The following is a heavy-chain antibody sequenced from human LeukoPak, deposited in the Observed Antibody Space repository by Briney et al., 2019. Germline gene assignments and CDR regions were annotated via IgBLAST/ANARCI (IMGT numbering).Heavy chain of an antibody. V-gene: IGHV4-39*07. CDR2: MFYNGAT. D-gene: IGHD6-19*01. J-gene: IGHJ4*02. Sequence: PSETLSLTCSVSGGSISSSDYYWGWIRQPPGKGLEWIGTMFYNGATESNPSLSSRVTMSIDTSKNQFSLKLRSVTAADTAVYYCAREARFALPVVGSGDYWGQGTLVTVSS. CDR1: GGSISSSDYY. CDR3: AREARFALPVVGSGDY.